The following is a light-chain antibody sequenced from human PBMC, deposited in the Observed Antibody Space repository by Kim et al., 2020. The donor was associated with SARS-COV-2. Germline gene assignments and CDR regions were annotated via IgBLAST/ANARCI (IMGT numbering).Light chain of an antibody. CDR2: GAS. J-gene: IGKJ2*01. V-gene: IGKV3-15*01. CDR1: PTCNSY. CDR3: QEYSARPPGDT. Sequence: STWESAPLSVRARPTCNSYLTWVQQTPGQAPTFPIYGASTRATGIPSRFSGRGSGTEFTLTISSLQSEDFSIYYFQEYSARPPGDTFGQGTKLEI.